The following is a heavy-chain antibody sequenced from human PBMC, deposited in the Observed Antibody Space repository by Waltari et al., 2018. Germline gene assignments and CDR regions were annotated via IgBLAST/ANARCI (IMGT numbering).Heavy chain of an antibody. CDR1: GFTVSSNY. J-gene: IGHJ4*02. D-gene: IGHD2-15*01. Sequence: EVQLVESGGGLIQPGGSLRLSCAASGFTVSSNYMSWVRQAPGKGLVWFSVIYSGGSTYYADSVKGRFTISRDNSKNTLYLQMNSLRAEDTAVYYCARDSSGGNSDYWGQGTLVTVSS. CDR3: ARDSSGGNSDY. CDR2: IYSGGST. V-gene: IGHV3-53*01.